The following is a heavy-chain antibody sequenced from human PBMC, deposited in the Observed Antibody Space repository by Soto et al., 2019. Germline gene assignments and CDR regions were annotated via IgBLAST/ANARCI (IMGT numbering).Heavy chain of an antibody. V-gene: IGHV3-53*01. CDR2: IYAGGRT. Sequence: EGQLVESGGGLIQPGGSLRLSCAASGLTVSTNYMTWVRQAPGKGLEWVSLIYAGGRTTYADSVKCRFTISKDNSKNTLYLQMNGLRADDTAVYYCARFGTVTNTYYYYYGVDVWGQGTTVTVSS. CDR3: ARFGTVTNTYYYYYGVDV. CDR1: GLTVSTNY. J-gene: IGHJ6*02. D-gene: IGHD4-17*01.